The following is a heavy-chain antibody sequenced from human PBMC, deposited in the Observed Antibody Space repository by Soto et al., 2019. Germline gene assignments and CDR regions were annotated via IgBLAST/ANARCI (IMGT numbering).Heavy chain of an antibody. D-gene: IGHD3-22*01. CDR2: FCYTGST. Sequence: SETLSPTCTVSGGSISGRCWSWVRQSPRPGLEWIGYFCYTGSTNYNPSLKSRVTISVDRSKTQCSLKLTSVTAADTAVYYCAKSHYDSSGYYIIDHWGQGTLVTVSS. CDR3: AKSHYDSSGYYIIDH. V-gene: IGHV4-59*01. J-gene: IGHJ5*02. CDR1: GGSISGRC.